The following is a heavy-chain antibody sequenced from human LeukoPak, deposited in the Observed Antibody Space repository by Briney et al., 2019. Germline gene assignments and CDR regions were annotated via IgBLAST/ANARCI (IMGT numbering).Heavy chain of an antibody. D-gene: IGHD3-22*01. V-gene: IGHV3-23*01. CDR1: GFTFSSYA. CDR3: AKVPYYYDSSGYSPLDY. CDR2: ISGSGGST. Sequence: GGSLRLSCAASGFTFSSYAMSWVRQAPGKGLEWVSAISGSGGSTYYADSVKGRFTISRDNSKNTLYLQINSLRAEDTAVYYCAKVPYYYDSSGYSPLDYWGQGTLVTVSS. J-gene: IGHJ4*02.